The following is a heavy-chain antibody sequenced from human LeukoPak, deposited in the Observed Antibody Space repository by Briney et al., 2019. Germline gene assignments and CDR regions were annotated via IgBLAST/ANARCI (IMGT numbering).Heavy chain of an antibody. Sequence: GGSLRLSCAASGFTFSRYWMSWVRQSPGKGLEWVANIKPDGSEKYFMDSVKGRFTISRDNAKNALYLEMNSLRAEDTAEYFCARERMYSGSGSTYPYYDYWGQGTLVTVSS. CDR1: GFTFSRYW. CDR2: IKPDGSEK. D-gene: IGHD3-10*01. J-gene: IGHJ4*02. V-gene: IGHV3-7*01. CDR3: ARERMYSGSGSTYPYYDY.